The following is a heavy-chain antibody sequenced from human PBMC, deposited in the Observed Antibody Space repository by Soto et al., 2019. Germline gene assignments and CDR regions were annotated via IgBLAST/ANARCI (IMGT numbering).Heavy chain of an antibody. CDR1: GYTFTSYG. V-gene: IGHV1-18*04. D-gene: IGHD3-10*01. Sequence: ASVQVSCKASGYTFTSYGISWVRQAPGHGLEWMGWISAYNGNTNYAQKLQGRVTMTTDTSTSTAYMELRSLRSDDTAVYYCARDPLKLWCGESDLKYYYYCMDVWCQGTTLTVAS. J-gene: IGHJ6*02. CDR2: ISAYNGNT. CDR3: ARDPLKLWCGESDLKYYYYCMDV.